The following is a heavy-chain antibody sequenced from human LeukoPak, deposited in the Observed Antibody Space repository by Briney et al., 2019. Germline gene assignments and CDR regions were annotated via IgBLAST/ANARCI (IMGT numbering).Heavy chain of an antibody. CDR1: GFTFSSYS. D-gene: IGHD6-13*01. CDR2: ISSSSYI. V-gene: IGHV3-21*01. Sequence: GGSLRLSCAASGFTFSSYSMNWVRQAPGKGLEWVSSISSSSYIYYADSVKGRFTISRDNAKNSLYLQMNSLRAEDTAVYYCAREVGAAAGGYYYYYMDVWGKGTTVTVSS. CDR3: AREVGAAAGGYYYYYMDV. J-gene: IGHJ6*03.